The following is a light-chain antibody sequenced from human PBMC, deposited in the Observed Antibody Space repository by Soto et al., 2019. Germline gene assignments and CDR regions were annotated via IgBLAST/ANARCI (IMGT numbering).Light chain of an antibody. Sequence: EVVMTQSPATLSVSPGERVTLSCRASQSVRDNLAWYQQKPGQPPRLLIYGASTRATGLPARFSGSGSGTDFTLTISSLESEDFAVYCCQQYNNWPLTFGPGTKVDL. J-gene: IGKJ3*01. CDR3: QQYNNWPLT. V-gene: IGKV3-15*01. CDR2: GAS. CDR1: QSVRDN.